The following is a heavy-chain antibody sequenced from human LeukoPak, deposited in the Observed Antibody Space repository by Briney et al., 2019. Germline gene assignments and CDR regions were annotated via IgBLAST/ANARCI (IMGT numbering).Heavy chain of an antibody. CDR2: IHQSGTT. CDR1: GYSISSSSY. CDR3: ARRPLWFGEFDAFDV. J-gene: IGHJ3*01. D-gene: IGHD3-10*01. V-gene: IGHV4-38-2*01. Sequence: SETLSLTCAVSGYSISSSSYWGWIRQAPGKGLECIGSIHQSGTTYYSPSLKSRVTISIDTSKNQFSLRLTSVTAADTAVYYCARRPLWFGEFDAFDVWGQGTMVTVP.